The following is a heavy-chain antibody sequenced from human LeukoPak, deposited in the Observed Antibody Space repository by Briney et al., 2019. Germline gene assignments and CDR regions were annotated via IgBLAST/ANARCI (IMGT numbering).Heavy chain of an antibody. CDR1: GGSFSGYY. D-gene: IGHD3-10*01. CDR2: INHSGST. CDR3: ARGYGSGSYYGY. Sequence: SETLSLTCAVYGGSFSGYYWNWIRQPPGKGLEWIGEINHSGSTNYNPSLKSRVTISVDTSKNQFSLKLSSVTAADTAVYYCARGYGSGSYYGYWGQGTLVTVSS. J-gene: IGHJ4*02. V-gene: IGHV4-34*01.